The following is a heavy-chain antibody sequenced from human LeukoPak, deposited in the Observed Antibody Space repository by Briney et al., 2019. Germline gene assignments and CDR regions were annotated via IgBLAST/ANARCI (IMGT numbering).Heavy chain of an antibody. Sequence: ASVKVSCKASGYTFTRYDINWMRQATGQEPEWMGYINPNTGKAGYAQKFQGRVTITRDTSINTVYMELSSLRSEDTAVYYCARENGDSSVGFDFWGQGTLVTVSS. CDR2: INPNTGKA. V-gene: IGHV1-8*03. CDR3: ARENGDSSVGFDF. CDR1: GYTFTRYD. J-gene: IGHJ4*02. D-gene: IGHD3-22*01.